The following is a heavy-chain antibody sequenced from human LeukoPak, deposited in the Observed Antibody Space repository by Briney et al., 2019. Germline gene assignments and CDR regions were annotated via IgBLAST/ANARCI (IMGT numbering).Heavy chain of an antibody. D-gene: IGHD1-26*01. V-gene: IGHV3-33*06. CDR1: GFTFSSYG. Sequence: PGGSLRLSCAASGFTFSSYGMHWVRQTPGKGLEWVAVIWYDGSNKYYADSVKGRFTISRDNSKNTLYLQMNSLRAEDTAVYYCAKDRRAVGALDYWGQGTLVTVYS. CDR2: IWYDGSNK. CDR3: AKDRRAVGALDY. J-gene: IGHJ4*02.